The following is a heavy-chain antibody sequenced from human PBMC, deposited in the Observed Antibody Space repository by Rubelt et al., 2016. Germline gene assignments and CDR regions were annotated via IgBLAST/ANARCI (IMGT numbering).Heavy chain of an antibody. J-gene: IGHJ6*02. Sequence: KSRVTISVDTSKNQFSLKLSSVTAADTAVYYCARGSSCSSTSCHPYYYYGMDVWGQGTTVTVSS. V-gene: IGHV4-30-2*04. D-gene: IGHD2-2*01. CDR3: ARGSSCSSTSCHPYYYYGMDV.